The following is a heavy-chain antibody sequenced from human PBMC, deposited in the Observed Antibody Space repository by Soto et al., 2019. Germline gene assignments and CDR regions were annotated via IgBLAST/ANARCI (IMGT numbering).Heavy chain of an antibody. V-gene: IGHV1-69*12. Sequence: QVQLVQSGAEVKKPGSSVKVSCKASGGTFSKYAISWVRQAPGQGLESMGGITPFFGTANYAQKFQGRVTITADESMSTAYMELSRLRSEDTAVYYCAQTLGLAVAGPGRFDLWGRGTLVTVSS. J-gene: IGHJ2*01. CDR2: ITPFFGTA. CDR3: AQTLGLAVAGPGRFDL. CDR1: GGTFSKYA. D-gene: IGHD6-19*01.